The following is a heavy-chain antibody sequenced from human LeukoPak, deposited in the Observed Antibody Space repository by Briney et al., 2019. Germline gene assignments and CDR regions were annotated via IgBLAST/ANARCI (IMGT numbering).Heavy chain of an antibody. Sequence: PGGSLRLSCVASGFSFSGYWMSWVRQAPGKGLEWVANIKPDGSDKYYVDSVKGRFFISRDNTKNSVFLQLHGLGAEDTAVYYCARESNRDTIYYYYYYMDVWGKGATVTVS. CDR1: GFSFSGYW. CDR2: IKPDGSDK. J-gene: IGHJ6*03. CDR3: ARESNRDTIYYYYYYMDV. V-gene: IGHV3-7*01.